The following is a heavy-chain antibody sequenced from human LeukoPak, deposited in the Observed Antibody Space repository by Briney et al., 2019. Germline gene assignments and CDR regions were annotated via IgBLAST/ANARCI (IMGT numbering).Heavy chain of an antibody. CDR2: ISGAGGTT. V-gene: IGHV3-23*01. CDR1: GFTFSSLA. CDR3: AKGHTDYGTGFDL. D-gene: IGHD4/OR15-4a*01. J-gene: IGHJ4*02. Sequence: GGSLRLSCAASGFTFSSLAISWVRQAPGKGLESVSLISGAGGTTYYADSVKGRFTISRDNSKNILYLQMNSPRAEDTGIYYCAKGHTDYGTGFDLWGQGTLVTVSS.